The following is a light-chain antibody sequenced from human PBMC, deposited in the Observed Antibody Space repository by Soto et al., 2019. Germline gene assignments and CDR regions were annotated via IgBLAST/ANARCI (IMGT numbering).Light chain of an antibody. CDR2: GAS. CDR1: QSVSSSF. Sequence: ETVLTPSPGTLSLSPGERATLSCRASQSVSSSFLAWYQQKPGQAPRLLIYGASRRATGIPDRYSGSGSGTDFTLTISRLEPEDFAVYYCQQYGSSPRTFGQGTKVDIK. CDR3: QQYGSSPRT. J-gene: IGKJ1*01. V-gene: IGKV3-20*01.